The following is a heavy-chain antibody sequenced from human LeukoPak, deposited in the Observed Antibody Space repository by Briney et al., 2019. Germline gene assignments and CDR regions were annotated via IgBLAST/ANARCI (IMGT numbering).Heavy chain of an antibody. D-gene: IGHD2-2*01. CDR3: ARGNGGFCSSTSCFLIDWFDP. J-gene: IGHJ5*02. Sequence: GGSLRLSCTTSGFNFSSYWMSWVRQAPGKGLEWVANIKQDGSEEYYVDSVKGRFTISRDNAKNSLYLQMNSLRAEDTAVYYCARGNGGFCSSTSCFLIDWFDPWGQGTLVTVSS. V-gene: IGHV3-7*01. CDR2: IKQDGSEE. CDR1: GFNFSSYW.